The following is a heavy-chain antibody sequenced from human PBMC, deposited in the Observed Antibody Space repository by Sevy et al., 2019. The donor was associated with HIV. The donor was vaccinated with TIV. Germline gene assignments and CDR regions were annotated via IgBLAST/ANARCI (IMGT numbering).Heavy chain of an antibody. Sequence: GGSLRLSCAASGFTFNNYGMHWVRQAPGKGLEWVAVIWNDQINKHYADSVKGRFTISRDNSKNTLYLQMNSLRAEDTAVYYCASLPNNYYDTSGSSGDDAFDLWGRGTMVTVSS. D-gene: IGHD3-22*01. J-gene: IGHJ3*01. CDR2: IWNDQINK. CDR1: GFTFNNYG. CDR3: ASLPNNYYDTSGSSGDDAFDL. V-gene: IGHV3-33*03.